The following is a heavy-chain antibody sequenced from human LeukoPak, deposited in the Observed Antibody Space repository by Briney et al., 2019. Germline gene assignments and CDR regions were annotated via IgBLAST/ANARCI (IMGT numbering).Heavy chain of an antibody. CDR2: IYYSGST. CDR3: ARARYANAWYAFDI. CDR1: GGSISTYY. V-gene: IGHV4-59*01. D-gene: IGHD2-2*01. J-gene: IGHJ3*02. Sequence: KPSETLSLTCTVSGGSISTYYWTWIRQPPGKGLEWIGYIYYSGSTNYNPSLKSRVTSSVDTSKNQFSLKLTSVTAADTAVYYCARARYANAWYAFDIWGHGTMVTVSS.